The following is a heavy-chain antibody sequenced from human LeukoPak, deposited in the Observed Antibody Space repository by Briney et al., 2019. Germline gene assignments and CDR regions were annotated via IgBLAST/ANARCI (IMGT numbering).Heavy chain of an antibody. D-gene: IGHD3-10*01. V-gene: IGHV1-8*01. CDR3: ARGPWISGSYYFDY. CDR2: MNPNRGNT. Sequence: ASVKVSCKASGYTFTSYDFNWVRQATGQGLEWMAWMNPNRGNTGYAQKFQGRVTMTRNTSISIAYMELSSLRSEDTAVYYCARGPWISGSYYFDYWGQGTLVTVSS. J-gene: IGHJ4*02. CDR1: GYTFTSYD.